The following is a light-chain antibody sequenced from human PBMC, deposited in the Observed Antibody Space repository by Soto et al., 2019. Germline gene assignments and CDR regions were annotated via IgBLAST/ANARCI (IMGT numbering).Light chain of an antibody. CDR3: SSYTSTTIPYV. Sequence: QSALTQPASVSGSPGQSIAISCTGTSSDVGAYNYVSWYQQHPGKVPKLVIYDVTNRPSGVSDRFSGSKSGNTASLTISGLQAEDEADYYCSSYTSTTIPYVSGTGTKLTVL. J-gene: IGLJ1*01. CDR1: SSDVGAYNY. V-gene: IGLV2-14*01. CDR2: DVT.